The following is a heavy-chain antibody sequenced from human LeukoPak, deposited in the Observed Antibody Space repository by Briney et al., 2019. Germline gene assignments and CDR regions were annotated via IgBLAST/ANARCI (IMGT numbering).Heavy chain of an antibody. D-gene: IGHD1-26*01. CDR1: GGTFSSYA. V-gene: IGHV1-69*13. CDR3: ARDSDISGSSAYYYYMDV. CDR2: IIPIFGTA. Sequence: ASVKVSCKASGGTFSSYAISWVRQAPGQGLEWMGGIIPIFGTANYAQKFQGRVTITADESTSTAYMELSSLRSEDTAVYYCARDSDISGSSAYYYYMDVWGKGTTVTVSS. J-gene: IGHJ6*03.